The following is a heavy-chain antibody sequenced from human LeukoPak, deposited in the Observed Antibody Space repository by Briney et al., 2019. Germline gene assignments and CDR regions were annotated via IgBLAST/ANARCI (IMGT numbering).Heavy chain of an antibody. V-gene: IGHV3-48*03. CDR2: FARSESTT. Sequence: GGSLRLSCAASGFYFGAYEMNWVRQAPGEGLEWVAYFARSESTTCYAAYVKGRFTITRDNAKNSLYLQMNSLRAEDTPLYYCTTLGYHLDSWGQGTQVADCS. CDR3: TTLGYHLDS. J-gene: IGHJ4*02. CDR1: GFYFGAYE. D-gene: IGHD3-22*01.